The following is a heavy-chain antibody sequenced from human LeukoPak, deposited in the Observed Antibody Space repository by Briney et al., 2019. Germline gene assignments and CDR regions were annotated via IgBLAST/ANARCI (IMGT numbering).Heavy chain of an antibody. CDR2: INPNSGGT. J-gene: IGHJ4*02. D-gene: IGHD3-10*01. CDR3: AREYTPMGWFGELSPQFDY. V-gene: IGHV1-2*02. CDR1: GYTFTGYY. Sequence: ASVKVSCKASGYTFTGYYMHWVRQAPGQGIEWMGWINPNSGGTNYAQKFQGRVTMTRDTSISTAYMELSRLRSDDTAVYYYAREYTPMGWFGELSPQFDYWGQGTLVTVSS.